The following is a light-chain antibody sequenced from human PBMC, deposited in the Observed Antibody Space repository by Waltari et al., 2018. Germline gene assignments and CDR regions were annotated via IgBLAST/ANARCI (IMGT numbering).Light chain of an antibody. Sequence: DIQMTQFPSALSASVGDKVTITCRASQTISNWVAWYQQRPGKPPQLLISKASSLKSGVSSRFSGSFSGTEFTLTISSLQPDDFATYYCLQYNHFWSFGQGTKV. V-gene: IGKV1-5*03. CDR2: KAS. CDR3: LQYNHFWS. J-gene: IGKJ1*01. CDR1: QTISNW.